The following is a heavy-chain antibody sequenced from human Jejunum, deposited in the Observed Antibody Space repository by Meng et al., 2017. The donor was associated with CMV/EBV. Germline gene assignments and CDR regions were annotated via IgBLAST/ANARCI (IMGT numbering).Heavy chain of an antibody. CDR1: EFSVSNSY. CDR3: ARASLHAYMDV. D-gene: IGHD5/OR15-5a*01. CDR2: IYSTGST. J-gene: IGHJ6*03. V-gene: IGHV3-53*01. Sequence: SCAASEFSVSNSYVSWVRQAPGKGLEWVSVIYSTGSTYYADSVRGRFAISRDNSKNTVFLQMNSLRADDTAVYYCARASLHAYMDVWGQGTTVTVSS.